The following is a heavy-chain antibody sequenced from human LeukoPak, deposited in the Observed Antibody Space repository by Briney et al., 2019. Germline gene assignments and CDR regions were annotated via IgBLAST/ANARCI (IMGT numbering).Heavy chain of an antibody. Sequence: SETLSLTCTVSGGSISSYYWSWIRQPAGKGLEWIGYIYYSGSTYYNPSLKSRVTISVDTSKNQFSLKLSSVTAADTAVYYCARTLDTFPFDYWGQGTLVTVSS. CDR2: IYYSGST. V-gene: IGHV4-59*06. CDR1: GGSISSYY. J-gene: IGHJ4*02. CDR3: ARTLDTFPFDY. D-gene: IGHD1-14*01.